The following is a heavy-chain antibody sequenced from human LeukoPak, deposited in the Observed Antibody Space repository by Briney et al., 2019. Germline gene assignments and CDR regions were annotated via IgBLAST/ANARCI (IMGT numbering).Heavy chain of an antibody. J-gene: IGHJ4*02. CDR2: IYPRDGST. V-gene: IGHV1-46*01. Sequence: ASVKVSCKASGYTFTNNYLHWVRQAPGQGLEWMGMIYPRDGSTSYAQNFQGRVTVTRDTSTTTVHMELRGLRSEDTAVYYCARDQGGFDYWGQGTVVTVSS. CDR1: GYTFTNNY. CDR3: ARDQGGFDY.